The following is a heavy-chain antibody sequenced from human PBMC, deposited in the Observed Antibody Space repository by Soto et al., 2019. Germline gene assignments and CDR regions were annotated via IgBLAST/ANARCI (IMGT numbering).Heavy chain of an antibody. CDR2: IRAHNGNT. Sequence: QVHLVQSGAEVKKPGASVKVSCKGSGYAFTTYGITWVRQAPGQGLEWMGWIRAHNGNTNYAQKLQGRVTVTRDTSTSTAYMELRRLSSDAMAVYYCARGRYGAYWGQGAVVTVSS. J-gene: IGHJ4*02. CDR1: GYAFTTYG. CDR3: ARGRYGAY. D-gene: IGHD3-10*01. V-gene: IGHV1-18*03.